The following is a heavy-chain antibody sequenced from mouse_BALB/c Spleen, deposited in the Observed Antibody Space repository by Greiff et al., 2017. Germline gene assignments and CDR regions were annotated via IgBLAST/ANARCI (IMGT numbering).Heavy chain of an antibody. CDR2: IYPGDGDT. CDR3: AREKGNYDYAMDY. J-gene: IGHJ4*01. CDR1: GYTFTSYW. Sequence: VQLQQSGADLARPGASVKLSCKASGYTFTSYWMQWVKQRPGQGLEWIGAIYPGDGDTRYTQKFKGKATLTADKSSSTAYMQLSSLASEDSAVYYCAREKGNYDYAMDYWGQGTSVTVSS. D-gene: IGHD2-1*01. V-gene: IGHV1-87*01.